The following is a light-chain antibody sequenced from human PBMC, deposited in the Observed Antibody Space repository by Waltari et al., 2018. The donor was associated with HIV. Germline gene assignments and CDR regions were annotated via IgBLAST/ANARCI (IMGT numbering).Light chain of an antibody. CDR2: DDN. V-gene: IGLV3-21*04. J-gene: IGLJ3*02. Sequence: SYVLTQPPSVSVDPGETARITCGGTNIGSKSVQWYQQKPGQVPVLVIYDDNDRPSGIPERFSGSSAGNTATLTISRVEAGDEADYYCQVWDTTTDQWVFGGGTELAVL. CDR3: QVWDTTTDQWV. CDR1: NIGSKS.